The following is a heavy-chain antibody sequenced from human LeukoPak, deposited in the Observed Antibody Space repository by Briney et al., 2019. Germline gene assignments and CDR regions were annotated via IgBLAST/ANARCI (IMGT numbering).Heavy chain of an antibody. CDR1: GFTFSSYG. V-gene: IGHV3-30*18. J-gene: IGHJ4*02. CDR3: AKDQEVVVAATYDFDY. Sequence: GGSLRLSCAASGFTFSSYGMHWVRQAPGKGLEWVAVISYDGSNKYYADSVKGRFTIPRDNSKNTLYLQMNSLRAEDTAVYYCAKDQEVVVAATYDFDYWGQGTLVTVSS. CDR2: ISYDGSNK. D-gene: IGHD2-15*01.